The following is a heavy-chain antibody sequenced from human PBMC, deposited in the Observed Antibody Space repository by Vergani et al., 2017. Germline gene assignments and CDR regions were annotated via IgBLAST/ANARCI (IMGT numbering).Heavy chain of an antibody. D-gene: IGHD2/OR15-2a*01. CDR3: VKEKIDLGSYFFDS. J-gene: IGHJ4*01. CDR1: GFTFSNSA. V-gene: IGHV3-23*01. CDR2: ISGPGLSP. Sequence: EVQLLESGGDLVQPGGSLRLSCAASGFTFSNSAVSWVRQAPGRGLAWVSSISGPGLSPDYADSVKGRFSISRDNSKNTVFLQMHSLRAEDTAIYYCVKEKIDLGSYFFDSWGHGILVTVSS.